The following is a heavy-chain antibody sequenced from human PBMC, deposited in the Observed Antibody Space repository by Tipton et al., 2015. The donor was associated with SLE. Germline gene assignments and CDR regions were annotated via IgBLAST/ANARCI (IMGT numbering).Heavy chain of an antibody. CDR3: VKDRRLSGWYFDY. CDR1: GFTFSTSG. D-gene: IGHD6-19*01. Sequence: SLRLSCATSGFTFSTSGMHWVRQAPGKGLEWVSFMSYDEINEYYADSVKGRFTISRDNSKNTLYLQMNSLRPEDTAVYYCVKDRRLSGWYFDYWGQGTLVTVSS. V-gene: IGHV3-30*02. J-gene: IGHJ4*02. CDR2: MSYDEINE.